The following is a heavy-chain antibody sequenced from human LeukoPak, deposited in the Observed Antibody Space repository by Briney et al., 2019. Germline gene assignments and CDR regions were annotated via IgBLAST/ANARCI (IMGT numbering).Heavy chain of an antibody. D-gene: IGHD3-22*01. V-gene: IGHV4-4*02. CDR3: ASRLYDSARNFDY. Sequence: SGTLPLTCSVYGRSISISNWWSCARQPPGKGLDWLGEIYHSQRTNYNPSLNSRVNISVDKSKNPFSLELSSVTAADTAVYYCASRLYDSARNFDYWGLGTLVTVSS. J-gene: IGHJ4*02. CDR1: GRSISISNW. CDR2: IYHSQRT.